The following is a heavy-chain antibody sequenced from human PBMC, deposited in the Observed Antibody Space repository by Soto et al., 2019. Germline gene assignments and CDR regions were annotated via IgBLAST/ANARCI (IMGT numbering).Heavy chain of an antibody. CDR2: ISYDGSNK. Sequence: QVQLVESGGGVVQPGRSLRLSCAASGFTFSRHGMHWVRQAPGKGLELVALISYDGSNKYYADSVKGRFTISRDNSQNPLFLQMNSLRAEDTAVYYCAKETGIQFDYWGQGTLVTVSS. CDR3: AKETGIQFDY. D-gene: IGHD3-3*02. J-gene: IGHJ4*02. V-gene: IGHV3-30*18. CDR1: GFTFSRHG.